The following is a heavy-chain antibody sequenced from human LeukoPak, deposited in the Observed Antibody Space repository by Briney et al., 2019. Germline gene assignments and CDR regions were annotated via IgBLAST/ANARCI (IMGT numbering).Heavy chain of an antibody. D-gene: IGHD3-9*01. CDR2: IGTAGDT. J-gene: IGHJ4*02. CDR1: GFTFSSYD. V-gene: IGHV3-13*01. CDR3: ARAYDILTGSDLYFDY. Sequence: GGSLRLSCAASGFTFSSYDMHWVRQATGKGLEWVSAIGTAGDTYYPGSVKGRFTISRENAKNSLYLQMNSLRAEDTAVYYCARAYDILTGSDLYFDYWGQGTLVTVSS.